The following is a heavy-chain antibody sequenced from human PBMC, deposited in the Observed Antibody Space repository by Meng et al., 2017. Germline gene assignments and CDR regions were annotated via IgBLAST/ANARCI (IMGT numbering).Heavy chain of an antibody. Sequence: VDVVRPGATRKKPGLSCKVSGKPSKTAVAGDDLNCQRQAPGQGLDWMGRSNPDRGGRNFAQNCQARITMTRDTSIITRYMDLSRVKSDETSLYYSYSDDRQGANWGQGTLVTVSS. CDR3: YSDDRQGAN. D-gene: IGHD5-18*01. V-gene: IGHV1-2*06. J-gene: IGHJ4*02. CDR1: KTAVAGDD. CDR2: SNPDRGGR.